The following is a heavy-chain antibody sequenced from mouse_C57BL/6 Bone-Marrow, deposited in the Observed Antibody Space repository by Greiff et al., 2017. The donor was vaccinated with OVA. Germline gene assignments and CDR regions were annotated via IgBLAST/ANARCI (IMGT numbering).Heavy chain of an antibody. J-gene: IGHJ4*01. D-gene: IGHD1-1*02. Sequence: VQLQEPGAELVRPGASVTLSCKASGYTFTDYEMHWVKQTPVHGLEWIGAIDPETGGTAYNQKFKGKAILTADKSSSTAYMELRSLTSEDSAVYYCSWYGGPMDYWGQGTSVTVSS. CDR1: GYTFTDYE. CDR2: IDPETGGT. V-gene: IGHV1-15*01. CDR3: SWYGGPMDY.